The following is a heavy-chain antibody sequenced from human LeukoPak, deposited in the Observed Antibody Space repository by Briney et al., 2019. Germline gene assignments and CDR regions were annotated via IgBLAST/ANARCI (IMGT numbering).Heavy chain of an antibody. Sequence: GASVKVSCKASGYTFTGYYMHWVRQAPGQGLEWMGWINPNSGGTSYAQKFQGRVTMTRDTSTSTVYMEPSSLRSEDTAVYYCARGSGSYHGEVDYWGQGTLVTVSS. J-gene: IGHJ4*02. CDR3: ARGSGSYHGEVDY. V-gene: IGHV1-2*02. CDR1: GYTFTGYY. D-gene: IGHD3-10*01. CDR2: INPNSGGT.